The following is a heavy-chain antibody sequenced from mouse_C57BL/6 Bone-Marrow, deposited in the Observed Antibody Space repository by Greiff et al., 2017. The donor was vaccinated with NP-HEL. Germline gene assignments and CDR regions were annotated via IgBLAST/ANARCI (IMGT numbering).Heavy chain of an antibody. J-gene: IGHJ4*01. CDR2: IHPSDSDT. D-gene: IGHD2-12*01. V-gene: IGHV1-74*01. Sequence: QVQLKQPGAELVKPGASVKVSCKASGYTFTSYWMHWVKQRPGQGLEWIGRIHPSDSDTNYNQKFKGKATLTVDKSSSTAYMQLSSLTSEDSAVYYCAIPWKGPYYRYYYAMDYWGQGTSVTVSS. CDR3: AIPWKGPYYRYYYAMDY. CDR1: GYTFTSYW.